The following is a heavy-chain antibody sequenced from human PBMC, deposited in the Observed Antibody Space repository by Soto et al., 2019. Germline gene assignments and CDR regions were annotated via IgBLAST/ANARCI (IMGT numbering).Heavy chain of an antibody. Sequence: QVQLVESGGGVVQPGRSLRLSCAASGFTFSSYAMHWVRQAPGKGLEWEAVISYDGSNKYYADSVKGRFTISRDNSKNTLYLQMNSLRAEDTAVYYCARERHYYDSSGSLDYWGQGTLVTVSS. D-gene: IGHD3-22*01. J-gene: IGHJ4*02. V-gene: IGHV3-30-3*01. CDR1: GFTFSSYA. CDR3: ARERHYYDSSGSLDY. CDR2: ISYDGSNK.